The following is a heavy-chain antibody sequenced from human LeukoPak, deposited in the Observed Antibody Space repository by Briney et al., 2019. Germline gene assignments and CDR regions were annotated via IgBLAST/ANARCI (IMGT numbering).Heavy chain of an antibody. V-gene: IGHV5-51*01. CDR3: ARQSAGGAPGDY. J-gene: IGHJ4*02. D-gene: IGHD6-13*01. Sequence: KPGESLKISCKGAGYSFTSYWIGWVRQLPGKGLEGMGVIYPDDSDTRYRPAFQGQVTISADKSISTAYLQWSSLQASDTAMYYCARQSAGGAPGDYWGQGTLVTVSS. CDR2: IYPDDSDT. CDR1: GYSFTSYW.